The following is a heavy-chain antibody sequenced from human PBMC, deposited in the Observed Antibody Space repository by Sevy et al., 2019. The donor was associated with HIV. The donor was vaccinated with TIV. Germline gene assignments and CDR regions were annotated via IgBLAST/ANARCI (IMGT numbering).Heavy chain of an antibody. D-gene: IGHD3-16*01. CDR1: GGSLSGYY. V-gene: IGHV4-34*01. CDR2: INYTGNT. Sequence: SETLSLTCGVYGGSLSGYYWNWIRQSPGKGLEWIGEINYTGNTNYNPSLKSRVFISIDTSRNEIFLELNSLTAADTAVYYCARVLGILDYSYGLDVWGQGSTVTVSS. CDR3: ARVLGILDYSYGLDV. J-gene: IGHJ6*02.